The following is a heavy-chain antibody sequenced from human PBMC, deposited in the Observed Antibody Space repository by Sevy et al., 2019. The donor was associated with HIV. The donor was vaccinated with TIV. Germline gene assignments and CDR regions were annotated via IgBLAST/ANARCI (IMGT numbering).Heavy chain of an antibody. J-gene: IGHJ5*02. CDR1: GFTFSSFA. V-gene: IGHV3-23*01. CDR3: AKGGIWSPPTWFDP. CDR2: IIGRGAST. Sequence: GGSLRLSCAASGFTFSSFAMSWVRQAPGKGLEWVSPIIGRGASTNYADSVKGRFTISRDNSKNTLYLQMNSLRAEDTAVYYCAKGGIWSPPTWFDPWGQGTLVTVSS. D-gene: IGHD3-3*01.